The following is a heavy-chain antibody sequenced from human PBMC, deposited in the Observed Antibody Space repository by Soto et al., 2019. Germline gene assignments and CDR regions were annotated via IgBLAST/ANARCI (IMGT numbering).Heavy chain of an antibody. CDR2: ISWNSGSI. Sequence: GGSPRLSCAASGFTFDDYAMHWFRQAPGKGLEWVSGISWNSGSIGYADSVKGRFTISRDNAKNSLYLQMNSLRAEDTALYYCAKGGVRYCSGGSCYSYDAFDIWGQGTMVTVSS. CDR1: GFTFDDYA. J-gene: IGHJ3*02. D-gene: IGHD2-15*01. V-gene: IGHV3-9*01. CDR3: AKGGVRYCSGGSCYSYDAFDI.